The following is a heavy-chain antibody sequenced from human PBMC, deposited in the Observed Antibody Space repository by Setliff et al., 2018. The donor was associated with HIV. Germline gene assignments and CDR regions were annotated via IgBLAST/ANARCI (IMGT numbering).Heavy chain of an antibody. D-gene: IGHD7-27*01. J-gene: IGHJ3*01. CDR2: IYYSGST. V-gene: IGHV4-39*07. CDR3: ARGAGDRGDAFDV. CDR1: GDSISSSSYY. Sequence: NPSETLSLTCTVSGDSISSSSYYWGWIRQPPGKGLEWIGSIYYSGSTFYNPSLKSRVTISIDTSKNQFSLKLSFVTAADTAVYYCARGAGDRGDAFDVWGQGTMVTVSS.